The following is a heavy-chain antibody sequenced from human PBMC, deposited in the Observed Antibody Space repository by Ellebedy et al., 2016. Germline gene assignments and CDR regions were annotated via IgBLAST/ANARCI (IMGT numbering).Heavy chain of an antibody. CDR2: INAGNGNT. Sequence: ASVKVSCKASGYTFTTYGMHWVRQAPGQRLEWMGWINAGNGNTKYSQKFQGRVTISRDTSASTAYMELSSLRSEDTAVYYCARAVYGMGWFDPWGQGTLVTVSS. V-gene: IGHV1-3*01. CDR3: ARAVYGMGWFDP. CDR1: GYTFTTYG. J-gene: IGHJ5*02. D-gene: IGHD2-8*01.